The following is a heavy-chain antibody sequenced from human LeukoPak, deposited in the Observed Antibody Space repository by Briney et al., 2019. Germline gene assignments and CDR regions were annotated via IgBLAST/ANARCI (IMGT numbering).Heavy chain of an antibody. CDR1: GFTVSSDY. D-gene: IGHD6-13*01. V-gene: IGHV3-53*01. J-gene: IGHJ3*02. Sequence: GGPQRLSCAASGFTVSSDYMSWDRQAPGKGLEWVSVSYSGGSTYYADSVKGRFTIPRDNSKNTLYLQMNSLRAEDTAVYYCARGNSRDGFDIWGQGTMVTVSS. CDR3: ARGNSRDGFDI. CDR2: SYSGGST.